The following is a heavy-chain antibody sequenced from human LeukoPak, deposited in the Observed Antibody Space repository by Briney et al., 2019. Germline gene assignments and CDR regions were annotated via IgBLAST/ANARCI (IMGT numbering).Heavy chain of an antibody. CDR1: GFTFSSSA. CDR3: AKGGYCSTTTCTFFDY. Sequence: PGGSLRLSCAASGFTFSSSAMYWVRQAPGKGLEWVAFIRYDGSNKYYADSVEGRFTVSRDNSKNTLYLQMNSLRAEDTAVYFCAKGGYCSTTTCTFFDYWGQGSLDTVSS. D-gene: IGHD2-2*01. CDR2: IRYDGSNK. V-gene: IGHV3-30*02. J-gene: IGHJ4*02.